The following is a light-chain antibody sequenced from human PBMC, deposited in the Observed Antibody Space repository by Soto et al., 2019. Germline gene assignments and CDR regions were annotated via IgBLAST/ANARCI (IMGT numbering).Light chain of an antibody. Sequence: QSVLTQPASVYGSPGQSITISCTGSSNDVGTYNLVSWYQHHPGKAPKLIIYEASKRPSGVPNRFSGSKSGNTASLTISGLHAEDEADYYCCSYGRSVVFGGGTKLTVL. CDR2: EAS. CDR1: SNDVGTYNL. CDR3: CSYGRSVV. V-gene: IGLV2-23*01. J-gene: IGLJ2*01.